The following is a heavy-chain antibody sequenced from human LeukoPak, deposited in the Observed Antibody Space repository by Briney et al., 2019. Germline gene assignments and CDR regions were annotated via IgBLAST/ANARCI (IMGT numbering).Heavy chain of an antibody. D-gene: IGHD1-26*01. CDR1: GFTVSSNY. CDR3: AKVLYSGSSGGIDY. J-gene: IGHJ4*02. V-gene: IGHV3-53*01. CDR2: IYSGGST. Sequence: GGSLRLSCAASGFTVSSNYMSWVRQAPGKGLEWVSVIYSGGSTYYADSVKGRFTISRDNSKNTLYLQMNSLRAEDTAVYYCAKVLYSGSSGGIDYWGQGTLVTVSS.